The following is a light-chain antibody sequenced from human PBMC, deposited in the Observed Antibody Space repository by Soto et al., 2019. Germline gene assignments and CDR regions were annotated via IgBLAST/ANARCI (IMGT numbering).Light chain of an antibody. Sequence: QSVLTQPPSASATPGQRVTISCSGSSSNIGSNAVNWYQQLPGTAPKLLIYNNNQRPSGVPDRFSGSKSGTSASLAISGLQSEDEADYYCAAWDDSLREVFGTGTKHRP. CDR2: NNN. V-gene: IGLV1-44*01. J-gene: IGLJ1*01. CDR1: SSNIGSNA. CDR3: AAWDDSLREV.